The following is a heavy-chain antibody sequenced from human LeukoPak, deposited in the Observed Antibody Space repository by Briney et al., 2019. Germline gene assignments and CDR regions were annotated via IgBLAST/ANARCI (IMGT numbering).Heavy chain of an antibody. D-gene: IGHD1-1*01. V-gene: IGHV5-51*01. CDR3: ARLTERRGGHFDY. CDR2: IYPGDSDT. J-gene: IGHJ4*02. Sequence: GESLKISCQGSGSSFTSYWIGWVRQMPGKGLEWMGIIYPGDSDTRYSPSFQGQVTISADKSISTAYLQWSSLKASDTAMYYCARLTERRGGHFDYWGQGTLVTVSS. CDR1: GSSFTSYW.